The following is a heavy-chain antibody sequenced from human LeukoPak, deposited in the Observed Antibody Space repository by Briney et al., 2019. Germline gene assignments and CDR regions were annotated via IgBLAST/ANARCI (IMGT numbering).Heavy chain of an antibody. J-gene: IGHJ4*02. CDR1: GYTFTSHD. V-gene: IGHV1-8*01. D-gene: IGHD2/OR15-2a*01. Sequence: ASVKVSCKASGYTFTSHDINWVRRATGQGLEWMGWMNPNTGNTGYAQKFQGRVTMTRDTSISTAYLELSSLTSEDTAVYYCPRTQEVLPALWGQGTLVAVSS. CDR3: PRTQEVLPAL. CDR2: MNPNTGNT.